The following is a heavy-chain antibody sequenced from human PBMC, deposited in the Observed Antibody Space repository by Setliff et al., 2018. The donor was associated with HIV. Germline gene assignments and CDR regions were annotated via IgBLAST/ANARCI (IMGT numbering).Heavy chain of an antibody. CDR3: VTASSGWYRY. CDR1: GLTFNSYG. D-gene: IGHD6-19*01. CDR2: IWYDERYK. V-gene: IGHV3-30*02. J-gene: IGHJ4*02. Sequence: PGGSLRLSCAGYGLTFNSYGMHWVRQAPGKGLEWVASIWYDERYKFYANSVKGRFTISRDNPKRTLYLQMSSPRVNDTAIYYCVTASSGWYRYWGQGTLVTVSS.